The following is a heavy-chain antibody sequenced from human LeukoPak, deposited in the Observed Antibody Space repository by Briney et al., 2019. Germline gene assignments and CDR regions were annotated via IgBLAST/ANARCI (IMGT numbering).Heavy chain of an antibody. CDR3: ARDLLYSYGSGPPRLYYGMGV. CDR1: GGSLSSYY. D-gene: IGHD5-18*01. V-gene: IGHV4-59*01. CDR2: IYYSGST. Sequence: SETLSLTCTVSGGSLSSYYWSWIRQPPGKGLEWIGYIYYSGSTNYNPSLKSRVTISVDTSKNQFSLKLSSVTAADTAVYYCARDLLYSYGSGPPRLYYGMGVWGQGTTVTVSS. J-gene: IGHJ6*02.